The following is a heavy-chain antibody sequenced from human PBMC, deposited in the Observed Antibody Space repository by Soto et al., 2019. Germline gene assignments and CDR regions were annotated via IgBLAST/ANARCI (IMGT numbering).Heavy chain of an antibody. J-gene: IGHJ3*01. CDR2: IHSDGSTT. D-gene: IGHD2-21*02. V-gene: IGHV3-74*01. CDR1: GFTVGSNY. Sequence: GGSLRLSCAASGFTVGSNYMFWVRQAPGQGLVWVSHIHSDGSTTTYADSVKGRFTISRDNAKNTLYLQMNSLRAEDTAVYYCVRGDKGGFDLWGQGTTVTVSS. CDR3: VRGDKGGFDL.